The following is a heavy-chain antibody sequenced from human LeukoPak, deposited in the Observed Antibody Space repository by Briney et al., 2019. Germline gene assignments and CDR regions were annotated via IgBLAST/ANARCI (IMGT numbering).Heavy chain of an antibody. D-gene: IGHD4-17*01. CDR3: ARDPGLGDSVLYFQH. CDR2: INAGNGNT. J-gene: IGHJ1*01. Sequence: ASVKVSCKASGYTFTSYAMHWVRQAPGQRLEWMGWINAGNGNTKYSQKFQGRVTITRDTSTSTAYMELRSLRSDDTAVYYCARDPGLGDSVLYFQHWGQGTLVSVSS. V-gene: IGHV1-3*01. CDR1: GYTFTSYA.